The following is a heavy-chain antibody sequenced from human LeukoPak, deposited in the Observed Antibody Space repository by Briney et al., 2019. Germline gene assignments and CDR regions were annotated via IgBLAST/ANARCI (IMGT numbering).Heavy chain of an antibody. V-gene: IGHV1-2*02. CDR2: INPDSGFT. Sequence: GASVKVSCKASGYKFTDDYMHWVRQAPGQGLEFMGWINPDSGFTNYAQKFKGRVTMTRDTSISTAYLEVRSLTSDDTAVYYCAPTAEAYTSWSKVGGQGTLVTVSA. D-gene: IGHD3-16*01. CDR3: APTAEAYTSWSKV. CDR1: GYKFTDDY. J-gene: IGHJ4*02.